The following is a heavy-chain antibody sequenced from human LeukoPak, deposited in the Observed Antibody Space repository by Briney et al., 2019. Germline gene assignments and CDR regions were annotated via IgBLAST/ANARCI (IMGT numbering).Heavy chain of an antibody. CDR2: INPNSGGT. CDR3: ARDLYQWLPSTRPRDYYYYMDV. D-gene: IGHD6-19*01. J-gene: IGHJ6*03. CDR1: GYTFTGYY. V-gene: IGHV1-2*02. Sequence: ASVKVSCKASGYTFTGYYIHWVRQAPGQGLEYMGWINPNSGGTNYAQKIQGRVTMTRDTSISTHYMELSRLRSDDTAVYYRARDLYQWLPSTRPRDYYYYMDVWGEGTTVTVSS.